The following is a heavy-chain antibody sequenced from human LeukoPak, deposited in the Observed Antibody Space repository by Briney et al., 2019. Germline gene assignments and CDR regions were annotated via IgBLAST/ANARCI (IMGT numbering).Heavy chain of an antibody. CDR2: ISYLSSHV. D-gene: IGHD3-16*01. CDR1: GFTFSDYD. Sequence: GGSLRLSCSASGFTFSDYDMNWVRQAPGEGLEWVSSISYLSSHVYYGDSVKGRFSISRDNAKNSLYLQMNSLGAEDTAIYYCGRAFPPLRTSSAGDLWGQGILVTVSS. CDR3: GRAFPPLRTSSAGDL. J-gene: IGHJ4*02. V-gene: IGHV3-21*01.